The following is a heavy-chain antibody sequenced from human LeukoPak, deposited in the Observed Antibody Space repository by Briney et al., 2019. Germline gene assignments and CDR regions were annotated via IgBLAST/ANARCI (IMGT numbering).Heavy chain of an antibody. D-gene: IGHD3-3*01. CDR1: GFTFSSYA. Sequence: GRSLRLSCAASGFTFSSYAMHWVRQAPGKGLEWVAVISYDGSNKYYADSVKGRFTISRDNSKNTLYLQMNSLRAEDTAVYYCARGYYDFWSGYQYYFDYWGQGTLVTVSS. J-gene: IGHJ4*02. CDR2: ISYDGSNK. V-gene: IGHV3-30*04. CDR3: ARGYYDFWSGYQYYFDY.